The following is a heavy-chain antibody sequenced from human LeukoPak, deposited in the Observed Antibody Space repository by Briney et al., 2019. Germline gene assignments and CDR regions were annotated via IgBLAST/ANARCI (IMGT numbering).Heavy chain of an antibody. D-gene: IGHD6-6*01. V-gene: IGHV1-2*02. Sequence: ASVKVSCKASGYTFTGYYMYWVRQAPGRGLEWMGWINPNSGGTKYGQKFQGRIIMTSDTSTSTAYMELSSLRSDDTAVFYCATVSVSSSSGFDYWGQGTLVTVSS. CDR2: INPNSGGT. J-gene: IGHJ4*02. CDR1: GYTFTGYY. CDR3: ATVSVSSSSGFDY.